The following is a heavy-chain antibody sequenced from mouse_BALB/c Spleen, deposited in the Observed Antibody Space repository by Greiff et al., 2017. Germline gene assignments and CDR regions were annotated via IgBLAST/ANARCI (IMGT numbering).Heavy chain of an antibody. CDR3: ARYGNPYYYAMDY. J-gene: IGHJ4*01. CDR1: GFSLTSYG. Sequence: QVQLKQSGPGLVAPSQSLSITCTVSGFSLTSYGVHWVRQPPGKGLEWLGVIWAGGSTNYNSALMSRLSISKDNSKSQVFLKMNSLQTDDTAMYYCARYGNPYYYAMDYWGQGTSVTVSS. D-gene: IGHD2-1*01. V-gene: IGHV2-9*02. CDR2: IWAGGST.